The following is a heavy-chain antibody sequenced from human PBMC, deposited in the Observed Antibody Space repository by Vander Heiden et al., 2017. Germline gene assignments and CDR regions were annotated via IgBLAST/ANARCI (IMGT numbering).Heavy chain of an antibody. Sequence: QLQLQESGPGLVKPSETLSLTCTVSGGSISSSRYYWGWIRQPPGKGLEWIGSIYYSGSTYYNPSLKSRVTISVDTSKNQFSLKLSSVTAADTAVYYCARHGVVVVPAAISWFDPWGQGTLVTVSS. D-gene: IGHD2-2*01. CDR1: GGSISSSRYY. J-gene: IGHJ5*02. CDR3: ARHGVVVVPAAISWFDP. V-gene: IGHV4-39*01. CDR2: IYYSGST.